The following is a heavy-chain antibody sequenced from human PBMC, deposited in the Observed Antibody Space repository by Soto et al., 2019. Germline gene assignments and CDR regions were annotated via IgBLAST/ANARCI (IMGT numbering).Heavy chain of an antibody. V-gene: IGHV5-51*01. CDR2: IYSADSDT. CDR1: GFTFTNCW. J-gene: IGHJ5*02. Sequence: PGESLKISCKTSGFTFTNCWIVWGRQGPGKGLEWMGLIYSADSDTRYNPPFQGQVTISADTSTNTAFMHWSSLAAAASATYFSARTGRSGLRRLRCFDPWGQGTLVTVSS. CDR3: ARTGRSGLRRLRCFDP. D-gene: IGHD5-12*01.